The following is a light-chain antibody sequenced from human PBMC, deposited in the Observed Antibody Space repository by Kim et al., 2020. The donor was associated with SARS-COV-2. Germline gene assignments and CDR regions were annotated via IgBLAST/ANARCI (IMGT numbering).Light chain of an antibody. CDR1: QDISNY. CDR2: DAS. Sequence: ASVGDRVTITCQASQDISNYLNWYQQKPGKAPKLLIYDASNLETGVPSRFSGSGSGTDFTFTISSLQPEDIATYYCQQYDNLPTYTFGQGTKLEI. J-gene: IGKJ2*01. CDR3: QQYDNLPTYT. V-gene: IGKV1-33*01.